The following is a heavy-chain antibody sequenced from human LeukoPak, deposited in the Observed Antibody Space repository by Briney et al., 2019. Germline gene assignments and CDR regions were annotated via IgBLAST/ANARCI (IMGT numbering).Heavy chain of an antibody. CDR2: IIPIFGTA. CDR3: ARVPPMRLPDDY. V-gene: IGHV1-69*05. Sequence: SVKVSCKASGGTFSSYAISWVRQAPGQGLEWMGGIIPIFGTANYAQKLQGRVTMTTDTSTSTAYMELRSLRSDDTAVYYCARVPPMRLPDDYWGQGTLVTVSS. J-gene: IGHJ4*02. D-gene: IGHD1-14*01. CDR1: GGTFSSYA.